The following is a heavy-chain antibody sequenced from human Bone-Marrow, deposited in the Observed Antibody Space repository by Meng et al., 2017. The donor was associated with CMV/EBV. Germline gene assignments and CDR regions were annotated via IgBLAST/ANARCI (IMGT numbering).Heavy chain of an antibody. J-gene: IGHJ4*02. CDR3: ARVPWWRSTDFDN. Sequence: KASGYTFTSFAVHWVRQAPGQGLELVGLVNTYTGNTNYTQQFQGRVTITTDTSASTAYLEMSSLRSEDTAVYFCARVPWWRSTDFDNWGQGTLVTVSS. CDR2: VNTYTGNT. V-gene: IGHV1-3*04. D-gene: IGHD2-15*01. CDR1: GYTFTSFA.